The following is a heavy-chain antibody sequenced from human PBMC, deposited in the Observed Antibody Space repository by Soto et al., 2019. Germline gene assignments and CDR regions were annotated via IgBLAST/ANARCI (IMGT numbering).Heavy chain of an antibody. Sequence: QVQLVESGGGVVQPGRSLRLSCAASGFTFSSYAMHWVRQAPGKGLEWVAVISYDGSNKYYADSVKGRFTISRDNSKNTLYLQMNSLRAEDTAVYYCARDLLRVFDYWGQGTLVTVSS. CDR2: ISYDGSNK. CDR1: GFTFSSYA. V-gene: IGHV3-30-3*01. D-gene: IGHD1-26*01. CDR3: ARDLLRVFDY. J-gene: IGHJ4*02.